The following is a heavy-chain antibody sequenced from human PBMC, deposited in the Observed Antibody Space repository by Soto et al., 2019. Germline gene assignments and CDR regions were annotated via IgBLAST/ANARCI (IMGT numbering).Heavy chain of an antibody. V-gene: IGHV3-23*01. CDR3: ATFRFCTSTSCYGREGGF. CDR1: GFTFSSYA. D-gene: IGHD2-2*01. J-gene: IGHJ4*02. Sequence: EVQLLESGGGLVQPGGSLRLSCAASGFTFSSYAMSWVRQAPGKGLEWVSTMSGRGGYTYYSDSVEGRFAISRDNSKNTRYLQMAVLRADDTAVYYCATFRFCTSTSCYGREGGFWGQGTLVTVSS. CDR2: MSGRGGYT.